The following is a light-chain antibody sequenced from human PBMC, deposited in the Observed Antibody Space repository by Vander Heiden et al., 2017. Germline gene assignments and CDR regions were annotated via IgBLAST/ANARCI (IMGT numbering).Light chain of an antibody. CDR2: WAS. J-gene: IGKJ2*01. CDR1: QSVLYSSNNKNY. CDR3: QQYYSTPPYT. V-gene: IGKV4-1*01. Sequence: DLPQAVRATINCKSSQSVLYSSNNKNYLAWYQQKPGQPPKLLIYWASTRESGVPDRFSGSGSGTDFTLTISSLQAEDVAVYYCQQYYSTPPYTFGQGTKLEIK.